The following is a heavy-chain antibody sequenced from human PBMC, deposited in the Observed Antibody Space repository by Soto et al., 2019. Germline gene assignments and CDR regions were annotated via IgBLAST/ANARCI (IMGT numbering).Heavy chain of an antibody. J-gene: IGHJ5*02. V-gene: IGHV1-69*02. CDR1: GDTFSSST. Sequence: QVQLVQSGAEVKKPGSSVKVSCKASGDTFSSSTISWVRQAPGQGLEWMGRISPFLNVTNYAQRFQGRVKITANTSTTTSNMELSSLKSEDTAVYYCATIPLGYCATTSCWGSVYHWGQGTLVSVYS. CDR3: ATIPLGYCATTSCWGSVYH. D-gene: IGHD2-15*01. CDR2: ISPFLNVT.